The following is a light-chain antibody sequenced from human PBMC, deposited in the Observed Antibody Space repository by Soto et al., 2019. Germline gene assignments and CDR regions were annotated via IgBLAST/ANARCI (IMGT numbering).Light chain of an antibody. Sequence: DIQMTQSPSTLSASVGDGVTITCRASQSISSWLAWYQQKPGTAPKLLIYKASSLQSGVPSRFSGSGSGTEFTLTISSLQPDDFATYYCQQYVTAFRSFGQGTKVDIK. CDR2: KAS. CDR3: QQYVTAFRS. J-gene: IGKJ1*01. CDR1: QSISSW. V-gene: IGKV1-5*03.